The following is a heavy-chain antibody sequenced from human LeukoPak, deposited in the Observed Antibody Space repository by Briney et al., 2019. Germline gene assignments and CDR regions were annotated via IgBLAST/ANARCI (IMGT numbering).Heavy chain of an antibody. D-gene: IGHD4-17*01. Sequence: PGGSLRLSCAASGFTFSKYWMYWVRQAPGKGLLWVSRINKDGTITSSADSVKGRFTISRDSTKDTVYLQMNSLRAEDTAVYYCAREGDYGDYVFDSWGQGTLVTVSS. V-gene: IGHV3-74*01. CDR2: INKDGTIT. J-gene: IGHJ4*02. CDR3: AREGDYGDYVFDS. CDR1: GFTFSKYW.